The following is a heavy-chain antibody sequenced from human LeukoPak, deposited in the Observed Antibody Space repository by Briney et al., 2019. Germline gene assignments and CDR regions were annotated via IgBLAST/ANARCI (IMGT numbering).Heavy chain of an antibody. D-gene: IGHD5-18*01. CDR2: IWYDGSNK. V-gene: IGHV3-33*01. Sequence: GRSLRLSCAASGFTFSSYGMHWVRQAPGKGLDWVAVIWYDGSNKYYADSVKGRFTISRDNSKNTLYLQMNSLRAEDTAVYYCARDQRALGYSYGFDYWGQGTLVTVSS. CDR3: ARDQRALGYSYGFDY. CDR1: GFTFSSYG. J-gene: IGHJ4*02.